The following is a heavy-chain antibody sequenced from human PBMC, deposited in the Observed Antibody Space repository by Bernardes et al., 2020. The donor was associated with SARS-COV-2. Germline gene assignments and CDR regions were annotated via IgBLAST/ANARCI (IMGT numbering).Heavy chain of an antibody. CDR1: GNTFTSYA. CDR3: ARSGTYPDAFDI. V-gene: IGHV1-69*13. J-gene: IGHJ3*02. Sequence: SVKVSCKTSGNTFTSYAVIWVRQAPGQGLECMGGIIPLFGTTNYAQNFQGRVTIAADESTSTVYMELSSLRSEDTAMYYCARSGTYPDAFDIWGQGTMVPVSS. D-gene: IGHD1-26*01. CDR2: IIPLFGTT.